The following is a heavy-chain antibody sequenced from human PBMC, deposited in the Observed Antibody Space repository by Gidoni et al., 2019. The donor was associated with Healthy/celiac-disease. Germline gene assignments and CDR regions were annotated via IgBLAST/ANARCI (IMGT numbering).Heavy chain of an antibody. J-gene: IGHJ4*02. V-gene: IGHV1-2*02. CDR3: ARGAARPALGGVGDY. CDR2: FTPTSGGT. CDR1: GYTFTGYY. D-gene: IGHD6-6*01. Sequence: QVQLVQSGAEVKKPGASVKVSCKASGYTFTGYYMHWVRQAPGQGLEWLGWFTPTSGGTNYAQKFPGRVPMPRDPSISTAYMELSRLRSADTAVYYCARGAARPALGGVGDYWGQGTLVTVSS.